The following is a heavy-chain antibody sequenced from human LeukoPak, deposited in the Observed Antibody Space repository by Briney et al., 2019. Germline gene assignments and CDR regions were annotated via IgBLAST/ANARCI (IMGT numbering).Heavy chain of an antibody. Sequence: ASVKVSCKASGGTFSSYAISWVRQAPGQGLEWMGRIIPILGIANYAQKFQGRVTITADKSTSTAYMELSSLRSEDTAVYYCARSRRAGTTGAFDIWGQGTMVTVSS. CDR1: GGTFSSYA. CDR2: IIPILGIA. D-gene: IGHD1-7*01. CDR3: ARSRRAGTTGAFDI. J-gene: IGHJ3*02. V-gene: IGHV1-69*04.